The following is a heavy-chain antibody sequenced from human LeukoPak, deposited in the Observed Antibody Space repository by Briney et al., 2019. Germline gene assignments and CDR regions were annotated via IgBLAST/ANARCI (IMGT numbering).Heavy chain of an antibody. CDR2: IYYSGST. CDR1: GGSFSGYY. V-gene: IGHV4-34*01. D-gene: IGHD5-12*01. J-gene: IGHJ6*02. Sequence: SETLSLTCAVYGGSFSGYYWSWIRQPPGKGLEWIGCIYYSGSTYYNPSLKSRVTISVDTSKNQFSLKLSSVTAADTAVYYCARHPRVSGNYYGMDVWGQGTTVTVSS. CDR3: ARHPRVSGNYYGMDV.